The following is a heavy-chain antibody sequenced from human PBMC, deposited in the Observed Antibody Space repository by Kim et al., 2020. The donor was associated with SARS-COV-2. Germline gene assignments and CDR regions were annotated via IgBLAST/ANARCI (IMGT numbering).Heavy chain of an antibody. CDR3: AKDVLYVPGRGYFDS. V-gene: IGHV3-23*01. D-gene: IGHD3-10*01. J-gene: IGHJ4*02. Sequence: AHSVRGGFTISRDNTKTTFYLEMDSLRVEDTAVYYCAKDVLYVPGRGYFDSWGQGVLVTVSS.